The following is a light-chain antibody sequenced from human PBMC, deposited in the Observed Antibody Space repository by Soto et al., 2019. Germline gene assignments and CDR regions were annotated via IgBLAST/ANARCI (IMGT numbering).Light chain of an antibody. J-gene: IGLJ1*01. CDR3: CSIEGSSTYV. Sequence: QSALTQPASVSGSPGQSITVSCTRTSSDVGSFNFVSWYQQHPGKAPKVVIYEVTKRPSGVSNRFSGSKSGNTASLTISGLQAHGEADYYCCSIEGSSTYVFGTSTQLTVL. CDR2: EVT. CDR1: SSDVGSFNF. V-gene: IGLV2-23*02.